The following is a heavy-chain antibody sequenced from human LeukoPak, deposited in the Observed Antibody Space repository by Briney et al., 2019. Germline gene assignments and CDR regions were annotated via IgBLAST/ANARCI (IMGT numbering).Heavy chain of an antibody. Sequence: TGGSLRLACAASGFTFSSYSMTWVRQAPGKGLEWVSVISGSATSTYYADSVKGRFTISRDNSKNTLYLQVNSLRAGDTAVYYCARAAMVRGVDYFDYWGQGTPVTVSS. D-gene: IGHD3-10*01. J-gene: IGHJ4*02. CDR3: ARAAMVRGVDYFDY. CDR1: GFTFSSYS. CDR2: ISGSATST. V-gene: IGHV3-23*01.